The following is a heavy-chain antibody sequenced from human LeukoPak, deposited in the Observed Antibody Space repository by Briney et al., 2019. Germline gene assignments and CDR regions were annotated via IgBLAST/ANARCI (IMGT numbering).Heavy chain of an antibody. CDR3: ARDPYCSSTSCRTVVDY. Sequence: SETLSLTCTVPGGSISSYYWSWIRQPAGKGLEWIGRIYTSGSTNYNPSLKSRVTMSVDTSKNQFSLKLSSVTAADTAVYYCARDPYCSSTSCRTVVDYWGQGTLVTVSS. CDR1: GGSISSYY. J-gene: IGHJ4*02. D-gene: IGHD2-2*01. V-gene: IGHV4-4*07. CDR2: IYTSGST.